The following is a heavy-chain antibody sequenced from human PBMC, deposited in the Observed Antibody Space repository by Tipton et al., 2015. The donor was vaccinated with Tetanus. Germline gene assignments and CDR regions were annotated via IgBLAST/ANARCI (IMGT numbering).Heavy chain of an antibody. D-gene: IGHD3-10*01. V-gene: IGHV4-4*07. CDR1: GFTFRSYA. Sequence: LRLSCAASGFTFRSYAMSWIRQPAGKGLEWIGRIYTSGTTNYNPSLKSRVTMSLDTSKNQFSLKLNSVTAADTAVYYCARGIWFGPGPKFYFDSWGQGTLVAVSS. CDR2: IYTSGTT. J-gene: IGHJ4*02. CDR3: ARGIWFGPGPKFYFDS.